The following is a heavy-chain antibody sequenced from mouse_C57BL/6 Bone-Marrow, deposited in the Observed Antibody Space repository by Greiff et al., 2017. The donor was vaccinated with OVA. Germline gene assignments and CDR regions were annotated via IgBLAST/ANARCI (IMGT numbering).Heavy chain of an antibody. CDR1: GFTFSSYG. D-gene: IGHD2-12*01. Sequence: EVKLVESGGDLVKPGGSLKLSCAASGFTFSSYGMSWVRQTPDKRLEWVATISSGGSYTYYPDSVKGRFTISRVNAKNTMYLQMSSLKSEDTAMYYGARHGYSNDVRGAMDYWGQGTSVTVSS. CDR2: ISSGGSYT. CDR3: ARHGYSNDVRGAMDY. J-gene: IGHJ4*01. V-gene: IGHV5-6*01.